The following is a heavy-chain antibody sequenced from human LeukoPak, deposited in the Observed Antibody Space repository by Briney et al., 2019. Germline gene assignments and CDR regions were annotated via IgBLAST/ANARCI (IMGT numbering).Heavy chain of an antibody. CDR2: INPNSGGT. CDR1: GYTFTGYY. J-gene: IGHJ4*02. D-gene: IGHD6-19*01. Sequence: ASVKVSCKASGYTFTGYYMHWVRQAPGQRLEWMGWINPNSGGTNYAQKFQGRVTMTRDTSISTAYVGLSRLRSDGTAVYYCARHPSSGWDEYYFDYWGQGTLVTVSS. CDR3: ARHPSSGWDEYYFDY. V-gene: IGHV1-2*02.